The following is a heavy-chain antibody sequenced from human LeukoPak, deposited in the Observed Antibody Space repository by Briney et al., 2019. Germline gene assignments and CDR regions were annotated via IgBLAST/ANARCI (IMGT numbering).Heavy chain of an antibody. Sequence: PGGSLRLSCAASGFTFSSYAMHWVRQAPGKGLEYVSAISSNGGSTYYANSVKGRFTISRDNSKNTLYLQMGSLRAEDMAVYYCARAEIAGLYLWGQGTLVTVSS. CDR2: ISSNGGST. V-gene: IGHV3-64*01. CDR1: GFTFSSYA. D-gene: IGHD6-13*01. CDR3: ARAEIAGLYL. J-gene: IGHJ5*02.